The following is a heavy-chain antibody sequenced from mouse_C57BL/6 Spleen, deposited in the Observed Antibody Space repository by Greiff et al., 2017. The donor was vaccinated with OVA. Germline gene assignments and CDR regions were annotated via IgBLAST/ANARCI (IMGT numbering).Heavy chain of an antibody. CDR3: ARVGNPYYFDY. J-gene: IGHJ2*01. Sequence: EVNVVESEGGLVQPGSSMKLSCTASGFTFSDYYMAWVRQVPEKGLEWVANINYDGSSTYYLDSLKSRFIISRDNAKKILYLQMSSLKSEDTATYYCARVGNPYYFDYWGQGTTLTVSS. CDR1: GFTFSDYY. D-gene: IGHD2-1*01. CDR2: INYDGSST. V-gene: IGHV5-16*01.